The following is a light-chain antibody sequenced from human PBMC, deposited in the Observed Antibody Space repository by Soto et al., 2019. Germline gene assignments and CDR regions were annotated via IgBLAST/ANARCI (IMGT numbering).Light chain of an antibody. CDR1: SSDVGGYNY. CDR3: SSYTTTSTLYV. Sequence: QSVLTQPASVSGSPGQSITISCTGTSSDVGGYNYVSWYQQHPGKAPKLMIYEVSSRPSGVSNRFSGSKSGNTASLTISGLQAEDEADYYCSSYTTTSTLYVSGSGTKVTVL. J-gene: IGLJ1*01. V-gene: IGLV2-14*01. CDR2: EVS.